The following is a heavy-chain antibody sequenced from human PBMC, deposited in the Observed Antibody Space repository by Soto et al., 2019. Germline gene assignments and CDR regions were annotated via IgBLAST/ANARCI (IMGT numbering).Heavy chain of an antibody. Sequence: SETLSLTCAVSGGTISNYYWSWIRQPPGKGPEWIGYIYYSGSTKYNPSLKSRVTISVDTSKNQLSLNLNSVTAADTAVYYCARVPELGYYYGMDVWGQGTTVTVSS. CDR1: GGTISNYY. D-gene: IGHD2-2*01. CDR2: IYYSGST. CDR3: ARVPELGYYYGMDV. V-gene: IGHV4-59*08. J-gene: IGHJ6*02.